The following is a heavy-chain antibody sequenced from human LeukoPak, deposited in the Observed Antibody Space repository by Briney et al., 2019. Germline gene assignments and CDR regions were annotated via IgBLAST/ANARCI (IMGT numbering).Heavy chain of an antibody. V-gene: IGHV4-31*03. Sequence: SKTLSLTCTVSGGSISSGGYYWSWIRQHPGKGLEWIGYTYYSGSTYYNPSRKSRGTISVDTSKNQFSLQLSSVTAADTAVYYCARASLSKYYDFWSGANWFDPWGQGTLVTVSS. CDR1: GGSISSGGYY. D-gene: IGHD3-3*01. J-gene: IGHJ5*02. CDR2: TYYSGST. CDR3: ARASLSKYYDFWSGANWFDP.